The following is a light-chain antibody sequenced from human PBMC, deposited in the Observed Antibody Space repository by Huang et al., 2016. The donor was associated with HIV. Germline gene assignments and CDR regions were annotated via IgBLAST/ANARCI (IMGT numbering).Light chain of an antibody. Sequence: EVVMTQSPATLSVSPGERATLPCRARQSVSTNLAWYQQKPGQAPRLLIYGASTRATGIPARFSGSGSGTEFTLIINSLQSEDFVVYYCQQYDTWPLTFGGGTRVEIK. CDR2: GAS. J-gene: IGKJ4*01. V-gene: IGKV3D-15*01. CDR1: QSVSTN. CDR3: QQYDTWPLT.